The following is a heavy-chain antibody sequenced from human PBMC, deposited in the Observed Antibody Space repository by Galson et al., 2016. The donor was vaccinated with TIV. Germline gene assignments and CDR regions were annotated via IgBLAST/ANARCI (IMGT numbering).Heavy chain of an antibody. CDR2: INPVFGIP. Sequence: SVKVSCKASGGTFSSYGISWVRQAPGQGLEWMGGINPVFGIPNYAQKFQGRVTITADESTSTAYMELTSLRSEDTAVYYCARDKCDSTTSCSYSGSDDWGQGTLVSVSS. CDR1: GGTFSSYG. CDR3: ARDKCDSTTSCSYSGSDD. J-gene: IGHJ4*02. V-gene: IGHV1-69*13. D-gene: IGHD2/OR15-2a*01.